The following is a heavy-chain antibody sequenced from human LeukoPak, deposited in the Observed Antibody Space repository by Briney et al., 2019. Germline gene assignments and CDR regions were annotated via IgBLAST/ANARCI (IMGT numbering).Heavy chain of an antibody. Sequence: GGSLRLSCAASGFTFSSYAMHWVRQAPGKGLEWVAVISYDGSNKYYADSVKGRFTISRDNSKNTLYLQVNSLRAEDTAVYYCARDPAPSGSYCFDYWGQGTLVTVSS. CDR2: ISYDGSNK. CDR3: ARDPAPSGSYCFDY. D-gene: IGHD1-26*01. J-gene: IGHJ4*02. CDR1: GFTFSSYA. V-gene: IGHV3-30-3*01.